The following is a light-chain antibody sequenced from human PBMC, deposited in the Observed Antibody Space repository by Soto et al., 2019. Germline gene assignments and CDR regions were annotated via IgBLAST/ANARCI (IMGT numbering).Light chain of an antibody. CDR3: QQYGSSPWT. Sequence: EIVLTQSSGTLSLSPGERATLSCRASQSVRNNYLAWYQQKPGQAPRLLIYAASGRATGIPDRSSGSGSGTDFTLTISRLEPEDFAVYHCQQYGSSPWTFGQGTKVDIK. V-gene: IGKV3-20*01. CDR2: AAS. J-gene: IGKJ1*01. CDR1: QSVRNNY.